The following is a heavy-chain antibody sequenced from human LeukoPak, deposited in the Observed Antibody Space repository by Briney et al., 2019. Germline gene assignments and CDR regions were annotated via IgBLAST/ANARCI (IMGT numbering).Heavy chain of an antibody. J-gene: IGHJ4*02. CDR3: AYSDHFDT. D-gene: IGHD4-17*01. Sequence: ETGGSLRLSCAASGFTLGNDWLHWVRQAPGKGLVWVSRGDGDGSHSTYADSVKGRFTISRDNAKNTLYLQMNRLTGEDTAVYYCAYSDHFDTWGQGTLVTVSS. CDR2: GDGDGSHS. CDR1: GFTLGNDW. V-gene: IGHV3-74*03.